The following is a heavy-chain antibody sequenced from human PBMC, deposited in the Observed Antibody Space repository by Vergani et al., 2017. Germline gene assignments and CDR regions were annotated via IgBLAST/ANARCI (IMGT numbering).Heavy chain of an antibody. CDR1: GFRFRCYG. D-gene: IGHD3-9*01. CDR3: ARDIYFDISTGEGGDF. J-gene: IGHJ4*02. CDR2: ISYDGGNK. V-gene: IGHV3-30*03. Sequence: QVQLVESGGGVVQPGRSLRLSCVVSGFRFRCYGMHWIRQAPGKGLEWVAVISYDGGNKYYADSVKGRFTICRDNSKNTLYLQMNSLSAEDTAVYYFARDIYFDISTGEGGDFWGQGTLVTVSS.